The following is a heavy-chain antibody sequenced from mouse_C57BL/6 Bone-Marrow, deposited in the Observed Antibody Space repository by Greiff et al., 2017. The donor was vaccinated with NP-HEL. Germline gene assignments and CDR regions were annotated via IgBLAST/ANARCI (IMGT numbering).Heavy chain of an antibody. CDR3: ARRYRGLYYYAMDY. Sequence: EVKVVESGGGLVKPGGSLKLSCAASGFTFSDYGMHWVRQAPEKGLEWVAYISSGSSTIYYADTLKGRVTISRDNAKNTLFLQMTSLRSEDTAMYYCARRYRGLYYYAMDYWGQGTSVTVSA. J-gene: IGHJ4*01. CDR1: GFTFSDYG. D-gene: IGHD2-12*01. V-gene: IGHV5-17*01. CDR2: ISSGSSTI.